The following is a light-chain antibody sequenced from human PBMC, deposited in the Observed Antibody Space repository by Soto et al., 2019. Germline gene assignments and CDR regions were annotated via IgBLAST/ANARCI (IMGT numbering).Light chain of an antibody. CDR3: QQYNNWPPL. CDR1: QSVSSN. CDR2: GAS. Sequence: SPGERATLSCRASQSVSSNLAWYQQKPGQAPRLLIYGASTRATGIPARFSGSGSGTEFTLTISSLQSEDSAVYYCQQYNNWPPLFGQGTRLEIK. J-gene: IGKJ5*01. V-gene: IGKV3-15*01.